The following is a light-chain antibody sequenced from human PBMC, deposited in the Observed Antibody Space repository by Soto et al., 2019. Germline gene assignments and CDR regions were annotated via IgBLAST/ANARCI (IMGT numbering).Light chain of an antibody. CDR3: QQYGSSPRT. Sequence: EIVLTQSPGTLSLSPGERATLSCRASQSVSSSYLAWYQQKPGQAPRLLIYGASSRATGIPDRFSGSGSGTDFTLTISRQAPEDFAVDYCQQYGSSPRTFGQGTKVEIK. CDR2: GAS. V-gene: IGKV3-20*01. J-gene: IGKJ1*01. CDR1: QSVSSSY.